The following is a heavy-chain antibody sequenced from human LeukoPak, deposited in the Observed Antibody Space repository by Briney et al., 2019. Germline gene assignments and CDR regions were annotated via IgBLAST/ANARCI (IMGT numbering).Heavy chain of an antibody. CDR1: GFTFSSYE. D-gene: IGHD5-24*01. CDR2: ISSSGSTI. CDR3: AREGGYNSADAFDI. Sequence: GGSLRLSCADSGFTFSSYEMNWVRQAPGKGLEWVSYISSSGSTIYYADSVKGRFTISRDNAKNSLYLQMNSLRAEDTAVYYCAREGGYNSADAFDIWGQGTMVTVSS. J-gene: IGHJ3*02. V-gene: IGHV3-48*03.